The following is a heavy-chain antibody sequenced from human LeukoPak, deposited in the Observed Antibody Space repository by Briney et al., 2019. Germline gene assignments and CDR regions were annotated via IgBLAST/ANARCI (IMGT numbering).Heavy chain of an antibody. Sequence: SETLSLTCSVFGGSISRYYWSWIRQPPGKGLEWIGYIYYSGSTNYNPSLKSRVTISVDTSKNQFSLKLSSVTAADTAVYYCAREGLAAACTTSAWFDPWGQGTLVTVSS. D-gene: IGHD6-13*01. V-gene: IGHV4-59*01. CDR2: IYYSGST. CDR3: AREGLAAACTTSAWFDP. J-gene: IGHJ5*02. CDR1: GGSISRYY.